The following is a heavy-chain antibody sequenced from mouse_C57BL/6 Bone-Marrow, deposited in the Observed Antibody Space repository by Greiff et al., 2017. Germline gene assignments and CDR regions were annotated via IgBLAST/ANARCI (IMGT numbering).Heavy chain of an antibody. CDR3: AREAYSSNYYWYFDV. D-gene: IGHD2-5*01. CDR1: GFTFSDFY. J-gene: IGHJ1*03. V-gene: IGHV7-1*01. CDR2: SRNKANDYTT. Sequence: VMLVESGGGLVQSGRSLRLSCATSGFTFSDFYMEWVRQAPGKGLEWIAASRNKANDYTTEYSASVKGRFIVSRDTSQSILYLQMNALRAEDTAIYYCAREAYSSNYYWYFDVWGTGTTVTVSS.